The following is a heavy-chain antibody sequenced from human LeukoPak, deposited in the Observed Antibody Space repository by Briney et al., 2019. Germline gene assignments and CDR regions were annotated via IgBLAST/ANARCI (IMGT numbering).Heavy chain of an antibody. V-gene: IGHV3-7*01. Sequence: GGSLRLSCAASGFTFSSYRMSWVRQAPGKGLEWVANIKQDESEKYYVDSVKGRFTISRDNAKNSVFLQMNSLRAEDTAVYYCARDYVGSSWYVYFDYWGQGTLVTVSS. CDR2: IKQDESEK. J-gene: IGHJ4*02. CDR1: GFTFSSYR. D-gene: IGHD6-13*01. CDR3: ARDYVGSSWYVYFDY.